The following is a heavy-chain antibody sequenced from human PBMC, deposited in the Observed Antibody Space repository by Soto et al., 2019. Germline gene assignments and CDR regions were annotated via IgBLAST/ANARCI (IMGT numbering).Heavy chain of an antibody. D-gene: IGHD1-26*01. CDR2: ISIGGGTM. V-gene: IGHV3-48*03. J-gene: IGHJ4*02. CDR3: ARYGAKSGWPPTKYFEY. Sequence: EVHLVESGGGLVQPGGSLSLYCEASGFTFSSYEMIWVRQAPGKGLEWVSYISIGGGTMYYADSVKGRFTISRDNAKNSLYLQMNGLRGQATAVYYCARYGAKSGWPPTKYFEYWGQGTLVTVSS. CDR1: GFTFSSYE.